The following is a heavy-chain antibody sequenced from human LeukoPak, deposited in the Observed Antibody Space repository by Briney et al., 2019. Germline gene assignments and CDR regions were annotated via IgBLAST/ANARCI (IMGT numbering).Heavy chain of an antibody. CDR1: GFTLNSYA. D-gene: IGHD2-15*01. CDR2: ISFDGSNG. Sequence: GGSLRLSCAASGFTLNSYAMYWVRQALGKGLEWVAVISFDGSNGYYADSVKGRFTISRDNSKNTLSLQMTSLRAEDTAVYYCTRDRRYCTGGYCYGPPSYGMDVWGQGTTVTVSS. J-gene: IGHJ6*02. V-gene: IGHV3-30-3*01. CDR3: TRDRRYCTGGYCYGPPSYGMDV.